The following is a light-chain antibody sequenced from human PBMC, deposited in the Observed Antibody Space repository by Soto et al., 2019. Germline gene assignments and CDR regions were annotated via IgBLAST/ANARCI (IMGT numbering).Light chain of an antibody. CDR2: DVS. Sequence: AIQMTQSPSSLSASVGDRVTITCRASQDIISNLDWYQQKPGKAPKLLIYDVSNLQSGVPSRFSGSGSGTDFTLTISSLQPEDFATYYCLQDYNYPLTFGGGTKVDIK. J-gene: IGKJ4*01. V-gene: IGKV1-6*01. CDR3: LQDYNYPLT. CDR1: QDIISN.